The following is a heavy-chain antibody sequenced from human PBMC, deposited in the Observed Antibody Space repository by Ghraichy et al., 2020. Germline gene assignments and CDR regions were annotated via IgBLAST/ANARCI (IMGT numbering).Heavy chain of an antibody. CDR3: AKGRGRETPDY. CDR2: ISWDGGST. J-gene: IGHJ4*02. CDR1: GFTFDDYT. V-gene: IGHV3-43*01. Sequence: GESLNISCAASGFTFDDYTMHWVRQAPGKGLEWVSLISWDGGSTYYADSVKGRFTISRDNSKNSLYLQMNSLRTEDTALYYCAKGRGRETPDYWGQGTLVTVSS. D-gene: IGHD3-10*01.